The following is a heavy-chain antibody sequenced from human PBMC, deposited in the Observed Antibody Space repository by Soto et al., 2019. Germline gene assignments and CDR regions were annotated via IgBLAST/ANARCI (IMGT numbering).Heavy chain of an antibody. CDR3: AREILGYCSSTSCYANWFDP. Sequence: GGSLRLSCAASGFTVSSNYMSWVRQAPGKGLEWVSVIYSGGRTYYADSVKGSFTISRDNSKNTLYLQMNSLRAEDTAVYYCAREILGYCSSTSCYANWFDPWGQGTLVTVSS. V-gene: IGHV3-66*01. CDR1: GFTVSSNY. J-gene: IGHJ5*02. D-gene: IGHD2-2*01. CDR2: IYSGGRT.